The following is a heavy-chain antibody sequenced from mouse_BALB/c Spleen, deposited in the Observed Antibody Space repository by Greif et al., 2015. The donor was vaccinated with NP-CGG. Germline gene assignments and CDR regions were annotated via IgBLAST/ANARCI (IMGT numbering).Heavy chain of an antibody. CDR3: VRRFAY. V-gene: IGHV10-1*02. CDR2: IRSKSNNYAT. CDR1: GFTFNTYA. Sequence: DVQLQESGGGLVQPKGSLKLSCAASGFTFNTYAMNWVRQAPGKGLEWVARIRSKSNNYATHYADSVKDRFTIFRDDSQSMLYLQMNNLKTEDTAMYYCVRRFAYWGQGTLVTVSA. J-gene: IGHJ3*01.